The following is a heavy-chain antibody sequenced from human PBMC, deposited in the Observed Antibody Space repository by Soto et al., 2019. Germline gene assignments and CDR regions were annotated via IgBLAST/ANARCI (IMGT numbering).Heavy chain of an antibody. CDR1: GYTFTSYG. CDR2: ISAYNGNT. CDR3: ARDLAYCSGGSCYFGRSSIHFDY. D-gene: IGHD2-15*01. J-gene: IGHJ4*02. V-gene: IGHV1-18*04. Sequence: ASVKVSCKASGYTFTSYGISWVRQAPGQGLEWMGWISAYNGNTNYAQKLQGRVTMTTDTSTSTAYMEPRSLRSDDTAVYYCARDLAYCSGGSCYFGRSSIHFDYWGQGTLVTVS.